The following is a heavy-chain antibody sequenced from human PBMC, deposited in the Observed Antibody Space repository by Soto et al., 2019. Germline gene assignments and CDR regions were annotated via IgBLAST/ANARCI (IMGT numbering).Heavy chain of an antibody. V-gene: IGHV3-30*03. Sequence: GGSMRLSCAASGVTFSSYGMHWVRQAPGRGLEWVAVISYDETNQYYADSVKGRFTISRDNGKNTLYLQMNSLRAEDTAVYYCARDYRLRDRGVMRGFVGLDVWGQGATVTVSS. CDR3: ARDYRLRDRGVMRGFVGLDV. CDR2: ISYDETNQ. D-gene: IGHD3-10*01. CDR1: GVTFSSYG. J-gene: IGHJ6*02.